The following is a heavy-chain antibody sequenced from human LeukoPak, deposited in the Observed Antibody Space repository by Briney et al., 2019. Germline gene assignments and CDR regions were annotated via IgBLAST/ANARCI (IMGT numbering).Heavy chain of an antibody. D-gene: IGHD5-18*01. J-gene: IGHJ6*03. CDR2: INPNSGGT. Sequence: ASVKVSCKASGYTFTGYYMHWVRQAPGQGLEWMGWINPNSGGTNYAQKFQGRVTMTRDTSISTAYMELSSLRSEDTAVYYCARERGYSYGLLGYYYYMDVWGKGTTVTVSS. CDR1: GYTFTGYY. V-gene: IGHV1-2*02. CDR3: ARERGYSYGLLGYYYYMDV.